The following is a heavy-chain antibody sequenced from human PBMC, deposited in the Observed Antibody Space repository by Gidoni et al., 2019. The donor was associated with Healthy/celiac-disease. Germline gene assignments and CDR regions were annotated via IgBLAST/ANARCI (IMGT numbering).Heavy chain of an antibody. Sequence: EVQLGESGGGSIQPGGSLRLSRSASGFTVRSYYMSWVRQAAWKGLEWVSVIFGGSSTYYAASVKGRFTISRDNSKTTLYLQMNHLRAEDTAVYYCASGSGTQFDYWGQGTLVTVSS. J-gene: IGHJ4*02. CDR1: GFTVRSYY. V-gene: IGHV3-53*01. CDR3: ASGSGTQFDY. D-gene: IGHD6-13*01. CDR2: IFGGSST.